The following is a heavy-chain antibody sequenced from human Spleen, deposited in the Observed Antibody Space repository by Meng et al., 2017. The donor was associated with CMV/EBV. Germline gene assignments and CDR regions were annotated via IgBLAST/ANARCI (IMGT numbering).Heavy chain of an antibody. J-gene: IGHJ5*02. D-gene: IGHD2-8*01. Sequence: SETLSLTCTVSGGSISTSSHYWGWIRQPPGKGLEWIGSIYYSGSTYYNPSLKSRLTISVDTSKNQFSLKLTSVTAADTAIYYCARIVRYCTTATCYPNWLDPWGQGTLVTVSS. CDR3: ARIVRYCTTATCYPNWLDP. CDR2: IYYSGST. V-gene: IGHV4-39*07. CDR1: GGSISTSSHY.